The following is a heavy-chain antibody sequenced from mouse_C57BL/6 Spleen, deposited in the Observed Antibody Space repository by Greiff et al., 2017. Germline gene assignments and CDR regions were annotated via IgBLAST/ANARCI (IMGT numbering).Heavy chain of an antibody. V-gene: IGHV5-4*01. CDR3: ARDRHDDGYFDV. CDR2: ISDGGSYT. D-gene: IGHD2-4*01. Sequence: EVKLMESGGGLVKPGGSLKLSCAASGFTFSSYAMSWVRQTPEKRLEWVATISDGGSYTYYPDNVKGRFTISRDNAKNNLYLQMSHLKSEDTAMYYCARDRHDDGYFDVWGTGTTVTVSS. CDR1: GFTFSSYA. J-gene: IGHJ1*03.